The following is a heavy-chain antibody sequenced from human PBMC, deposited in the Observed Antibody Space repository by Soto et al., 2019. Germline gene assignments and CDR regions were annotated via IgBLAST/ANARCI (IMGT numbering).Heavy chain of an antibody. Sequence: GASVKVSCKASGGTFSSYAISWVRQAPGQGLEGMGGIIPIAATANYAQKFQGRVTITADESTSTASMQLSSLRSEDTAVYYCARSQGSSTSLEIYYYYYYGMDVWGQGTTVTVSS. V-gene: IGHV1-69*13. CDR1: GGTFSSYA. CDR3: ARSQGSSTSLEIYYYYYYGMDV. CDR2: IIPIAATA. D-gene: IGHD2-2*01. J-gene: IGHJ6*02.